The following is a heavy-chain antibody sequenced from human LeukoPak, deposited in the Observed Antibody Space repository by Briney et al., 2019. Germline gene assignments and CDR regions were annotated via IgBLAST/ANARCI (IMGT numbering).Heavy chain of an antibody. CDR1: GFTFSSYA. CDR2: ISGSGGST. Sequence: PGGSLRLSCAASGFTFSSYAMSWVRQAPGKGLEWVSAISGSGGSTYYADSVKGRFTISRGNSKNTLYLQMNSLRAEDTAVYYCAKHPSGSYYGWFDPWGQGTLVTVSS. J-gene: IGHJ5*02. CDR3: AKHPSGSYYGWFDP. D-gene: IGHD1-26*01. V-gene: IGHV3-23*01.